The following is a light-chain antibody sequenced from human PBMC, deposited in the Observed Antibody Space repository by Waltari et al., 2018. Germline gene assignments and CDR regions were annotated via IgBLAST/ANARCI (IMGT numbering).Light chain of an antibody. J-gene: IGLJ2*01. CDR3: EAWDDSLNVVV. CDR2: STN. CDR1: SSNTVRNI. Sequence: HSVLLQPPSASGTPGQRVTVPCSGSSSNTVRNIVNWYQHLQGTAPKPLIHSTNQRPSGVPDRFSGSKSGTSASLAISGLQSEDEADYYCEAWDDSLNVVVFGGGTKLTVL. V-gene: IGLV1-44*01.